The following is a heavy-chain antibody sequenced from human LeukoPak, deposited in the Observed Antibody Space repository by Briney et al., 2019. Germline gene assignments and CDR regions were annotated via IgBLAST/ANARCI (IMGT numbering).Heavy chain of an antibody. CDR1: GGSFSGYY. D-gene: IGHD5-24*01. J-gene: IGHJ4*02. CDR3: ARLKIGDGYNPGNYFDY. Sequence: SETLSLTCAVYGGSFSGYYWSWIRQPPGKGLEWIGEINHSGSTNYNPSLKSQVTISVDTSKNQFSLKLSSVTAADTAVYYCARLKIGDGYNPGNYFDYWGQGTLVTVSS. V-gene: IGHV4-34*01. CDR2: INHSGST.